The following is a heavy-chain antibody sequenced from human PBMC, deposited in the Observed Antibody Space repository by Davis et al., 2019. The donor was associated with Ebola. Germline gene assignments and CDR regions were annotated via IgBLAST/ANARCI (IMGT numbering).Heavy chain of an antibody. Sequence: GSLRLSCTVSGGSVSSGSYYWSWIRQPPGKGLEWIGYIYYSGSTNYNPSLKSRVTISVDTSKNQFSLKLSSVTAADTAVYYCARVVIGMELLTIDAFDIWGQGTMVTVSS. CDR2: IYYSGST. D-gene: IGHD3-16*02. CDR3: ARVVIGMELLTIDAFDI. CDR1: GGSVSSGSYY. V-gene: IGHV4-61*01. J-gene: IGHJ3*02.